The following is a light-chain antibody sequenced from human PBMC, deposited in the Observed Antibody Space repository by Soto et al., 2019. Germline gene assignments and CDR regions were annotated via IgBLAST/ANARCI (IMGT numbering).Light chain of an antibody. Sequence: EIVLTQSPGTLSLSPGERATLSCRASQSVSSSSLAWYQQKPGQAPRLLIYGASSRATGIPDRFSGSGSGTDFTLTISILEPEDFAVYYCQQYGSSPVTFGPGTKVDIK. CDR2: GAS. CDR3: QQYGSSPVT. CDR1: QSVSSSS. J-gene: IGKJ3*01. V-gene: IGKV3-20*01.